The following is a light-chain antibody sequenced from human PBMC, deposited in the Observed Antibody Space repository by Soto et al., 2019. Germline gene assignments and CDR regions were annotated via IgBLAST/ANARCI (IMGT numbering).Light chain of an antibody. V-gene: IGLV2-11*01. J-gene: IGLJ2*01. CDR2: DVD. CDR1: RNYIGPYNY. Sequence: QSALTQPRSVSGSPGQSGAISCTGIRNYIGPYNYVSWYQQHPGKAPKLIIYDVDKRPSGVPYRFSGSKSGDTASLTISGLQPDDEADYYCCSYADTYVELGGGTKVTVL. CDR3: CSYADTYVE.